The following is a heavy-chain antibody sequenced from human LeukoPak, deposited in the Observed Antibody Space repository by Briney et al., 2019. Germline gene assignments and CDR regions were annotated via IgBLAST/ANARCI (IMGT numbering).Heavy chain of an antibody. V-gene: IGHV1-8*01. CDR2: MNPNSGNT. D-gene: IGHD6-19*01. Sequence: ASVKVSCKASGYTFTSYDINWVRQATGQGLEWMGWMNPNSGNTGYAQKLQGRVTMTTDTSTSTAYMELRSLRSDDTAVYYCARYTSGRLNPGFYHYYMDVWGKGTTVTVSS. CDR3: ARYTSGRLNPGFYHYYMDV. J-gene: IGHJ6*03. CDR1: GYTFTSYD.